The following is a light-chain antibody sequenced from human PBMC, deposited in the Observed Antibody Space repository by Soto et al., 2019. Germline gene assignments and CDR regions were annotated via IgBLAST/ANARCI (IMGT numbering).Light chain of an antibody. V-gene: IGLV2-14*01. CDR2: EVS. CDR3: SSYTSSSTWV. Sequence: QSALTQPASVSGSPGQSITISCTGTNSDVGGYNYVSWYQQHPGKAPKLMIYEVSNRPSGVSNRFSGSKSGNTASLTISGLQADDEADYYCSSYTSSSTWVFGGGTKLTVL. J-gene: IGLJ3*02. CDR1: NSDVGGYNY.